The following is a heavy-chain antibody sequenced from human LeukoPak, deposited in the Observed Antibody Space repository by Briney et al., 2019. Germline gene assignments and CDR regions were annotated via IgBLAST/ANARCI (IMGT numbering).Heavy chain of an antibody. Sequence: SETLSLTCAVYGGSFSGYYWSWIRQPPGKGLEWIGEINHSGSTNYNPSLKSRVTISVDTSKNQFSLKLSSVTAADTAVYYCARDVIAAAGSPENYYYYYYMDVWGKGTTVTVSS. CDR1: GGSFSGYY. J-gene: IGHJ6*03. CDR2: INHSGST. D-gene: IGHD6-13*01. CDR3: ARDVIAAAGSPENYYYYYYMDV. V-gene: IGHV4-34*01.